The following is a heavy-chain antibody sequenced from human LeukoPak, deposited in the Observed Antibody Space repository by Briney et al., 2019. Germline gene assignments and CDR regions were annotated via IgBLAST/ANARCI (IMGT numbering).Heavy chain of an antibody. V-gene: IGHV4-34*01. J-gene: IGHJ6*03. CDR1: GGSFSGYY. D-gene: IGHD3-10*01. Sequence: PSETLSLTCAVYGGSFSGYYWSWIRQPPGKGLEWLGEINHSGSTNYNPSLKSRVTISVDTSKNQFSLKLSSVTAADTAVYYCARGKHYYGSGSYYIVNYYYYMDVWGKGTTVTVSS. CDR2: INHSGST. CDR3: ARGKHYYGSGSYYIVNYYYYMDV.